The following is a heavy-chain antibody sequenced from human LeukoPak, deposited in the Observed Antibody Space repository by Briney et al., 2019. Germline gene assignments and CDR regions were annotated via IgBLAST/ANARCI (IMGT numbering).Heavy chain of an antibody. J-gene: IGHJ4*02. CDR3: AKAYCASTICYGGGKIDY. V-gene: IGHV3-30*02. CDR2: IRYDGSNK. CDR1: GFTFNNYG. Sequence: GGSLRLSCGASGFTFNNYGMHWVRQAPGKGPEWVAFIRYDGSNKYYADSVKGRFTISRDDSKSTLYLQMNSLRVEDTAVYYCAKAYCASTICYGGGKIDYWGQGTLVTVSS. D-gene: IGHD2-2*01.